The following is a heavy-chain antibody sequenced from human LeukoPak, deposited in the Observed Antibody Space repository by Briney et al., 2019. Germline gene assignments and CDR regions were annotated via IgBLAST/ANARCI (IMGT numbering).Heavy chain of an antibody. J-gene: IGHJ5*02. CDR3: ARVVYYDSSGYYYYVWFDP. D-gene: IGHD3-22*01. V-gene: IGHV4-30-2*01. Sequence: SETLSLTCAVSGGSISSGGYSRSWIRHRPGKGLEWIGYIYHSGSTYYNPSLKSRVTMSVDRSKNQFSLKLSSVTAADTAVYYCARVVYYDSSGYYYYVWFDPWGQGTLVTVSS. CDR1: GGSISSGGYS. CDR2: IYHSGST.